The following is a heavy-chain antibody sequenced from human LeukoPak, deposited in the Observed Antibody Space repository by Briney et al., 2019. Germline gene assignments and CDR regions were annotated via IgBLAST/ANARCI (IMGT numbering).Heavy chain of an antibody. CDR2: ISGSGGST. V-gene: IGHV3-23*01. D-gene: IGHD1-26*01. J-gene: IGHJ4*02. CDR3: AGEVDSGSYRPSYYFDY. Sequence: GGSLRLSCATSGFTFSNYAMSWVRQAPGKGLEWVSAISGSGGSTYYADSVKGRFTISRDNSKNTLYLQMNSLRAEDTAVYYCAGEVDSGSYRPSYYFDYWGQGTLVTVSS. CDR1: GFTFSNYA.